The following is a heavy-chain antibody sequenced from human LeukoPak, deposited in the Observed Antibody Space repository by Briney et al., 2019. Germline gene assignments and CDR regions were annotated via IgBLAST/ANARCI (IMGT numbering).Heavy chain of an antibody. D-gene: IGHD1-20*01. J-gene: IGHJ4*02. CDR1: GYTFISYY. V-gene: IGHV1-46*01. Sequence: ASVKVSCKASGYTFISYYIHWVRQAPGQGLEWMGLINPSSGNTPYAQQFQGRVTMTRDTPTSTVYMELSSLRSEDTAVYYRARHSLIGTTPFDYWGQGILVTVPS. CDR3: ARHSLIGTTPFDY. CDR2: INPSSGNT.